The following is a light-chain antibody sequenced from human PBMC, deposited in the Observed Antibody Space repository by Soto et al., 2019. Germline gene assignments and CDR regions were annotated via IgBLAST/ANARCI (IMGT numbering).Light chain of an antibody. Sequence: EIVMTQSPATLTVSPGERVTLSCRARQSVGSNLAWYQQTPGQAPRVVIYDASTRATVIPARFSGSGSGTEFTLTISSLQSEDVATYYCQRYNSAPRTFGQGTKVDNK. V-gene: IGKV3-15*01. CDR2: DAS. J-gene: IGKJ1*01. CDR1: QSVGSN. CDR3: QRYNSAPRT.